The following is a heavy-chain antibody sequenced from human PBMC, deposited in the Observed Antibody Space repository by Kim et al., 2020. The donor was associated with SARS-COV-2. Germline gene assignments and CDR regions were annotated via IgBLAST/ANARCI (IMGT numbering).Heavy chain of an antibody. CDR2: ISGDGGST. J-gene: IGHJ6*02. CDR3: AKDIGSSSWDSGMDV. CDR1: GFTFDDYA. V-gene: IGHV3-43*02. Sequence: GGSLRLSCAASGFTFDDYAMHWVRQAPGKGLEWVSLISGDGGSTYYADSVKGRFTISRDNSKNSLYLQMNSLRTEDTALYYCAKDIGSSSWDSGMDVWGQGTTVTVSS. D-gene: IGHD6-13*01.